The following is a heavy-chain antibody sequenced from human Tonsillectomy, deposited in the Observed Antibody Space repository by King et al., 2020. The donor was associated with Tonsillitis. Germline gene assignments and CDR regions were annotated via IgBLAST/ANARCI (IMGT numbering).Heavy chain of an antibody. D-gene: IGHD6-6*01. CDR2: INHSGST. CDR3: ARGARPDSSSRHFDY. J-gene: IGHJ4*02. V-gene: IGHV4-34*01. Sequence: VQLQQWGAGLLKPSETLSLTCAVYGGSFSGYYWSWIRQPPGKGLEWIGEINHSGSTNYNPSLKSRVTISVDTSKNQFSLKLSSVTAADTAVYYCARGARPDSSSRHFDYWGQGTLVTVSS. CDR1: GGSFSGYY.